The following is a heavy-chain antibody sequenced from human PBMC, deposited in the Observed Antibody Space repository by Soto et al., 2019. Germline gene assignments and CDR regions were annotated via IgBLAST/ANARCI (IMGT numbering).Heavy chain of an antibody. CDR3: ARRSSWNYYYYYMDV. J-gene: IGHJ6*03. CDR1: GGSFSGYY. Sequence: SETLSLTCAVYGGSFSGYYWSWIRQPPGKGLEWIGEINHSGSTNYNPSLKSRVTISVDTSKNQFSLKLSSVTAADTAVYYCARRSSWNYYYYYMDVWGKGTTVTVSS. V-gene: IGHV4-34*01. CDR2: INHSGST. D-gene: IGHD6-13*01.